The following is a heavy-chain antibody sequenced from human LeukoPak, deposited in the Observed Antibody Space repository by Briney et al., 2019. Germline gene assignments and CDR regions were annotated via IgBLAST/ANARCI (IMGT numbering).Heavy chain of an antibody. J-gene: IGHJ6*03. Sequence: GGSLRLSCAASGFTFSNAWMSWVRQAPGKGLEWVGRIKSKTDGGTTDYAAPVKGRFTISRDDSRNTLYLQMNSLKTEDTAVYYCTTEERGKAPRMGRYYYYYYMDVWGKGTTVTVSS. V-gene: IGHV3-15*01. CDR2: IKSKTDGGTT. CDR3: TTEERGKAPRMGRYYYYYYMDV. CDR1: GFTFSNAW. D-gene: IGHD2-15*01.